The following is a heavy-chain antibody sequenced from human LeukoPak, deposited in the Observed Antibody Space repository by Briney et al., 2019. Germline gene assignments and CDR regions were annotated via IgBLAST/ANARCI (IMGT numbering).Heavy chain of an antibody. V-gene: IGHV1-2*02. CDR2: INPNSGGT. J-gene: IGHJ5*02. CDR1: GYTFTGYY. CDR3: ARSYDSSGYYFEGDWFDP. D-gene: IGHD3-22*01. Sequence: GASVTVSCTASGYTFTGYYMHWVRQAPGQGLEWMGWINPNSGGTNYARKFQGRVTMTRDTSISTAYMELSRLRSDDTAVYYCARSYDSSGYYFEGDWFDPWGQGTLVTVSS.